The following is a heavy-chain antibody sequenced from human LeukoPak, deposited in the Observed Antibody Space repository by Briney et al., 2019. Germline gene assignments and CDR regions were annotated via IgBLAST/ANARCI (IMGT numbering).Heavy chain of an antibody. J-gene: IGHJ4*02. CDR2: ISSSSSTI. CDR1: GFTFSSYS. CDR3: AKDNRRHYTSGPNPDSLH. Sequence: PGGSLRLSCAASGFTFSSYSMNWVRQAPGKGLEWVSYISSSSSTIYYADSVKGRFTISRDNAKNSLYLQMNSLRDEDTAFYYCAKDNRRHYTSGPNPDSLHWGQGALVTVSS. D-gene: IGHD6-19*01. V-gene: IGHV3-48*02.